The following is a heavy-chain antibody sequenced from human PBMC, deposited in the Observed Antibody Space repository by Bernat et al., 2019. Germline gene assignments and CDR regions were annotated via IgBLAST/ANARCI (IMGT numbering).Heavy chain of an antibody. CDR1: GGSISSSNW. D-gene: IGHD2-15*01. Sequence: QVQLQESGPGLVKPSGTLSLTCAVSGGSISSSNWWSGVRQPPGKGLEWIGEIYHSGSTNYNPSLKSRVTISVDTSKNQFSLKLSSVTAADTAVYYCARHQSHCSGGSCYPPYYFDYWGQGTLVTVSS. V-gene: IGHV4-4*02. CDR2: IYHSGST. J-gene: IGHJ4*02. CDR3: ARHQSHCSGGSCYPPYYFDY.